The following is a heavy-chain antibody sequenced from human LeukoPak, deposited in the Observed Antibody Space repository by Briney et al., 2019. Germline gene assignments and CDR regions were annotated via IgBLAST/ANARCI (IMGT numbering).Heavy chain of an antibody. D-gene: IGHD5-12*01. V-gene: IGHV1-18*01. CDR1: GYTFTNFG. J-gene: IGHJ4*01. CDR2: ISAYNGNT. CDR3: ARDRYSGAYSFDY. Sequence: GASVKVSCKASGYTFTNFGVSWVRQAPGQGLEWMGWISAYNGNTDFALKFQGRVTLTIETSTATAYMDLRSLKSDDTAVYYCARDRYSGAYSFDYWGHGTLVTVSS.